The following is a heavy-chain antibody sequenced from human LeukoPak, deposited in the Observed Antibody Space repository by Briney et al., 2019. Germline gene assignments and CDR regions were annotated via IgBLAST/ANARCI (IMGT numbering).Heavy chain of an antibody. D-gene: IGHD6-19*01. CDR3: ARDWSGSGWYYLRD. V-gene: IGHV3-30-3*01. Sequence: PGGSLRLSCAASGFTFSTYDIHWVRQAPGKGLEWVAVVSYDGSNKYYADSVKGRFTISRDNSKNTLYLQMDSLRAEDTAVYYCARDWSGSGWYYLRDWGQGTLVTVSS. J-gene: IGHJ4*02. CDR2: VSYDGSNK. CDR1: GFTFSTYD.